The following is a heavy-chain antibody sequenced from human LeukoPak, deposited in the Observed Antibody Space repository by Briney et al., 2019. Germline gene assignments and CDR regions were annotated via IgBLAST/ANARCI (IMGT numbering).Heavy chain of an antibody. Sequence: GGSLRLSCAASGFIFSNYNMNWVRQAPGKGLEWVSYISYSSRTIYYADSVKGRFTISIDNAKNTLYLQMNNLRDEDTAVYYCAREILSGYSDYWGQGTLVTVSS. CDR3: AREILSGYSDY. J-gene: IGHJ4*02. D-gene: IGHD3-9*01. CDR2: ISYSSRTI. V-gene: IGHV3-48*02. CDR1: GFIFSNYN.